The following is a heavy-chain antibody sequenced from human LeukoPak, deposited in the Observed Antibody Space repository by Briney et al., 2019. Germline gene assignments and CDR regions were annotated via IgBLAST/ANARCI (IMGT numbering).Heavy chain of an antibody. J-gene: IGHJ4*02. Sequence: GGSLRLSCAGSGFIFSHYALSWVRQAPGKGLEWVSVISDSRDDIDYADSVKGRFTISRDNAKNSLYLQMNSLRAEDTAVYYCARDGIRFLEWLRAYYFDYWGQGTLVTVSS. CDR2: ISDSRDDI. V-gene: IGHV3-23*01. D-gene: IGHD3-3*01. CDR1: GFIFSHYA. CDR3: ARDGIRFLEWLRAYYFDY.